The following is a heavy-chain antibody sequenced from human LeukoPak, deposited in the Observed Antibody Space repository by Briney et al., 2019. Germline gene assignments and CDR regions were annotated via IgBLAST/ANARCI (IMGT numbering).Heavy chain of an antibody. V-gene: IGHV3-73*01. CDR1: GFIFSGSD. CDR2: IRTKLSNYAT. Sequence: GGSLRLSCAPSGFIFSGSDIHWVRQAAGRGVEWVGRIRTKLSNYATAYAASVKGRFTISTDDSGDTAYLQMNSLKTEDTAVYYCTTYISGHYWGQGTLVTVSS. D-gene: IGHD1-20*01. J-gene: IGHJ4*02. CDR3: TTYISGHY.